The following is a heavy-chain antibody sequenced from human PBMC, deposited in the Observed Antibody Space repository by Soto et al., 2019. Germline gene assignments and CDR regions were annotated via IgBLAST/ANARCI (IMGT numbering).Heavy chain of an antibody. Sequence: GASVKVSCKASGYTFTSYDINWVRQATGQGLEWMGWMNPNSGNTGYAQKFQGRVTMPRNTSISTAYMELSSLRSEDTAVYYCARAAVLNYDILTGYYEHYMDVRGKGTTVTVSS. V-gene: IGHV1-8*01. CDR2: MNPNSGNT. CDR3: ARAAVLNYDILTGYYEHYMDV. J-gene: IGHJ6*03. CDR1: GYTFTSYD. D-gene: IGHD3-9*01.